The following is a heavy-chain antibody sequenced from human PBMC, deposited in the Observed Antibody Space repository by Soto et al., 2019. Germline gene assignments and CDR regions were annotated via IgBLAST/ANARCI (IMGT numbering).Heavy chain of an antibody. D-gene: IGHD2-15*01. Sequence: GGSLRLSCAASGFTFSSYSMNWVRQAPGKGLEWVSSISSSSSYIYYADSVKGRFTISRDNAKNSLYLQMNSLRAEDTAVYYCARDRLCSGGSCYLYYFDYWGQGTLVTVSS. V-gene: IGHV3-21*01. J-gene: IGHJ4*02. CDR2: ISSSSSYI. CDR1: GFTFSSYS. CDR3: ARDRLCSGGSCYLYYFDY.